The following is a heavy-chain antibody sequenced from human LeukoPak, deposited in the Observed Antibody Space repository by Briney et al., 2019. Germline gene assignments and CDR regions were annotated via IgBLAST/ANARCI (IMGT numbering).Heavy chain of an antibody. Sequence: APVKVSCKVSGYTLIELSMHWVRQAPRKGVEWMGSFDREEGKTIDAQKFQGRVTMTEDTSTDTAYMELSSLRSEDTAVYYCATGVGPTHPHYYYSYMDVWGKGTTVTVSS. CDR3: ATGVGPTHPHYYYSYMDV. CDR2: FDREEGKT. D-gene: IGHD1-26*01. J-gene: IGHJ6*03. V-gene: IGHV1-24*01. CDR1: GYTLIELS.